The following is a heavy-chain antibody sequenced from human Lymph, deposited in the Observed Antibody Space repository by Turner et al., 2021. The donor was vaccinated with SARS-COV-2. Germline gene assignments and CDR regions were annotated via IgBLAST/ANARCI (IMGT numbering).Heavy chain of an antibody. J-gene: IGHJ5*02. CDR1: GFTFSSYA. CDR2: ISYDGSNK. CDR3: ARSSIAARSWFDP. V-gene: IGHV3-30-3*01. D-gene: IGHD6-6*01. Sequence: QVQLVESGGGVVQPGRSLGLSCAASGFTFSSYALHWVRQAQGKGLEWVAVISYDGSNKYYADAVKGRFTITRDNSKNTLYLQMNSLRAEDTAVYYCARSSIAARSWFDPWGQGTLVTVSS.